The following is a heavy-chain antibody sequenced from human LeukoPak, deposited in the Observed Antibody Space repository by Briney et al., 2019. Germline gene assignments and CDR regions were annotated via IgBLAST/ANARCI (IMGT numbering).Heavy chain of an antibody. CDR1: GGSISSGGYY. CDR3: ARAGSAAAGLFDY. CDR2: IYYGGST. J-gene: IGHJ4*02. V-gene: IGHV4-31*03. D-gene: IGHD6-13*01. Sequence: PSQTLSLTCTVSGGSISSGGYYWPWIRQHPGKGLEWIGYIYYGGSTYYNPSLKSRVTISVDTSKNHFSLKLSSLTAADTAAYYCARAGSAAAGLFDYWGQGTLVTVSS.